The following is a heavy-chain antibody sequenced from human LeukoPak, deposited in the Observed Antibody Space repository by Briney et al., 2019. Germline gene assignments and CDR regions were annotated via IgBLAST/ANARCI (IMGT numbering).Heavy chain of an antibody. V-gene: IGHV3-7*01. Sequence: GGSLRLSCAASGLTFRRDWMSWVRQAPGKGLERVAMIKQDGSDKYYVDSVKGRFTISSDNTKNSLNLQMNSLRAEDTAVYYCATLDTAMVTNFGYWGQGTLVTVSP. CDR3: ATLDTAMVTNFGY. J-gene: IGHJ4*02. D-gene: IGHD5-18*01. CDR1: GLTFRRDW. CDR2: IKQDGSDK.